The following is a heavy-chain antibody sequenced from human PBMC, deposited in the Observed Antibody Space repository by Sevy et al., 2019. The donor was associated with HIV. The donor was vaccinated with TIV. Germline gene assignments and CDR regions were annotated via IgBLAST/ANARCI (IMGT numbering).Heavy chain of an antibody. Sequence: ASVKVSCKASGGPFNTYAITWIRQAPGQGLEWMGGIIPLFGTTNYAQKFQGRVTITADESRTTAYLEVSSLRSEDTAVYYCASEVGRSVRLERLTSYYGVDVWGHGTTVTVSS. CDR1: GGPFNTYA. J-gene: IGHJ6*02. CDR3: ASEVGRSVRLERLTSYYGVDV. CDR2: IIPLFGTT. D-gene: IGHD1-1*01. V-gene: IGHV1-69*13.